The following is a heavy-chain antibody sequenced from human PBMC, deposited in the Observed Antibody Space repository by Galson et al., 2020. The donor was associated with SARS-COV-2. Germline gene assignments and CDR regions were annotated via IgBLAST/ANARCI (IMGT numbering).Heavy chain of an antibody. V-gene: IGHV1-58*01. CDR2: IVVGSGNT. J-gene: IGHJ4*02. Sequence: SVKVSCKTSGFPFISSAVHWVRQARGQRLEWIGWIVVGSGNTNYAQKFQERVTITRDMSTTTAYMELSSLRSEDTAVDFCAADLRDGYTFDYWGQGTLVTVSS. CDR1: GFPFISSA. D-gene: IGHD5-12*01. CDR3: AADLRDGYTFDY.